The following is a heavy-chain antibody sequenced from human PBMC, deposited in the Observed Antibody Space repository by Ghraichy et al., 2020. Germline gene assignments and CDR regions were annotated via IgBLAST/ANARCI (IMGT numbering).Heavy chain of an antibody. CDR2: IWYDGSNK. CDR3: ARGRDGYNVFDY. J-gene: IGHJ4*02. CDR1: GFTFSSYG. V-gene: IGHV3-33*08. Sequence: GESLNISCAASGFTFSSYGMHWVRQAPGKGLEGVAVIWYDGSNKYYADSVKGRFTISRDNSKNTLYLQMNSLRAEDTAVYYCARGRDGYNVFDYWGQGTLVTVSS. D-gene: IGHD5-24*01.